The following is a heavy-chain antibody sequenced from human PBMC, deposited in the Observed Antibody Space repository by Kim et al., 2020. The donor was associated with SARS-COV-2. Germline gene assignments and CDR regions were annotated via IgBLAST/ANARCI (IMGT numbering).Heavy chain of an antibody. D-gene: IGHD2-15*01. CDR3: AKVRCSGGSCSYFDY. Sequence: GGSLRLSCAASGFTFSSYAMSWVRQAPGKGLEWVSAISGSGGSTYYADSVKGRFTISRDNSKNTLYLQMNSLRAEDTAVDYCAKVRCSGGSCSYFDYWGQGTLVTVSS. CDR2: ISGSGGST. V-gene: IGHV3-23*01. CDR1: GFTFSSYA. J-gene: IGHJ4*02.